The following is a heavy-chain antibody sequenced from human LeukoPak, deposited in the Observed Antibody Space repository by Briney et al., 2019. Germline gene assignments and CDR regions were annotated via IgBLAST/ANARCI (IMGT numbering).Heavy chain of an antibody. CDR3: ARHYGP. CDR2: INHSGST. CDR1: GGSFSGDY. V-gene: IGHV4-34*01. D-gene: IGHD3-16*01. Sequence: PSETLSLTCAVYGGSFSGDYWNWIRQPPGKGLEWIGEINHSGSTNYNPSLKSRVTISVDTSKNQFSLKLNSVTAADTAVYYCARHYGPWGQGTLVTVSS. J-gene: IGHJ5*02.